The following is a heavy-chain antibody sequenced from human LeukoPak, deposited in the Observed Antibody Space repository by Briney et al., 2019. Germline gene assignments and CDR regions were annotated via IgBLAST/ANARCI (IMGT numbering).Heavy chain of an antibody. Sequence: PGGSLRLSCATSGFIFMTYEMTWVRQAPGKGLEWLSYISGSGGRTYYADSVKGRFAISRDNSKNTLYLQMNSLRAEDTAVYYCAKDVYGDYGGLDYWGQGTLVTVSS. CDR1: GFIFMTYE. CDR3: AKDVYGDYGGLDY. J-gene: IGHJ4*02. CDR2: ISGSGGRT. V-gene: IGHV3-23*01. D-gene: IGHD4-17*01.